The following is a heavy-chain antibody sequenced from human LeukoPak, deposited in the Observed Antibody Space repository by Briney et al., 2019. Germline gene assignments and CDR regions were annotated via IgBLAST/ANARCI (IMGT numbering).Heavy chain of an antibody. Sequence: ASVKVSCKASGYTFTSYGISWVRQAPGQGLEWMGWISAYNGNTNYAQKLQGRVTMTTDTSTSTAYMELRSLRSDDTAVYYCARGASSGGSCYSEFYYYYMDVWGRGTTVTVS. CDR3: ARGASSGGSCYSEFYYYYMDV. D-gene: IGHD2-15*01. CDR2: ISAYNGNT. V-gene: IGHV1-18*01. J-gene: IGHJ6*03. CDR1: GYTFTSYG.